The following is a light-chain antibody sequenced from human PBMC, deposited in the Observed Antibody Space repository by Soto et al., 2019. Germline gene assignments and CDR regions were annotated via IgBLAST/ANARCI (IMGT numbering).Light chain of an antibody. Sequence: ETVMTQSPATLSVSPVERATVPCRASQSVRNNLAWYQQKPGQAPRLLIYGASTRATGIPARFSGSGYGTEFTLTISSLQSEDFAAYYCQQYNNWPLTFGGGTKVDIK. CDR1: QSVRNN. V-gene: IGKV3-15*01. CDR2: GAS. CDR3: QQYNNWPLT. J-gene: IGKJ4*01.